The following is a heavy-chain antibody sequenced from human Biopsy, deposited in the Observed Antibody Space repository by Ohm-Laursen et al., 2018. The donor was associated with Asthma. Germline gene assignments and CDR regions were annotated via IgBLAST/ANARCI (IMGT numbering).Heavy chain of an antibody. CDR1: GGSFSGYY. J-gene: IGHJ5*02. V-gene: IGHV4-34*01. CDR3: SRFAASITIFGVVNNWFDP. CDR2: INHSGST. D-gene: IGHD3-3*01. Sequence: SETLSLTCAVYGGSFSGYYWSWIRQPPGQGLEWIGEINHSGSTNYNPSLKSRVTISVDTSKNQFSLKLSSVTAADTAVYYCSRFAASITIFGVVNNWFDPWGQGTLVTVSS.